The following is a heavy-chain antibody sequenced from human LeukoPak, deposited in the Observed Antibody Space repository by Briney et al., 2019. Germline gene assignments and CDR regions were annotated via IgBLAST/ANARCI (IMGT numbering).Heavy chain of an antibody. V-gene: IGHV1-8*03. Sequence: GASVKVSCKASGYTFTSYDINWVRQAPGQGLEWMGWMNPNSGNTGYAQKFQGRVTITADESTSTAYMELSSLRSEDTAVYYCARDRLVPAAARLYYYYYMDVWGKGTTVTVSS. CDR1: GYTFTSYD. D-gene: IGHD2-2*01. CDR2: MNPNSGNT. J-gene: IGHJ6*03. CDR3: ARDRLVPAAARLYYYYYMDV.